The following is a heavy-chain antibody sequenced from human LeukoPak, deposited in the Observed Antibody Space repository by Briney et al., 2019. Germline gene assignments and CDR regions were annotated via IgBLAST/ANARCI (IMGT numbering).Heavy chain of an antibody. Sequence: PGGSLRLSCTASRFTFGDYAMSWFRQAPGKGLEWVGFIRSKAYGGTTEYAASVKGRFTISRDDSKSIAYLQMNSLKTEDTAVYYCTREGLAAAGTHYYHYYYMDVWGKGTTVTVSS. J-gene: IGHJ6*03. CDR2: IRSKAYGGTT. CDR1: RFTFGDYA. D-gene: IGHD6-13*01. V-gene: IGHV3-49*03. CDR3: TREGLAAAGTHYYHYYYMDV.